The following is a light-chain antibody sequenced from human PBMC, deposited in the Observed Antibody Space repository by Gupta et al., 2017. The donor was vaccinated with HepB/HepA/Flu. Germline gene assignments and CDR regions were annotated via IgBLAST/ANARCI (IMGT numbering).Light chain of an antibody. V-gene: IGLV3-1*01. CDR2: QDS. CDR1: KFVSTY. CDR3: QAWDSSTVVV. Sequence: SYELTQPPSVLVSPGQTASIICSGDKFVSTYSCWYQQNPGQSPVLVIYQDSKRPSGIPERFSGSNSGNTATLTIGGTQAMDEADYYCQAWDSSTVVVFGGGTKLTVL. J-gene: IGLJ2*01.